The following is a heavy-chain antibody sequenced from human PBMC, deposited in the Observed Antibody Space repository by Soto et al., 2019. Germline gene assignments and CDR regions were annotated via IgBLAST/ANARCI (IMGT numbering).Heavy chain of an antibody. CDR3: ARVGATMDAFDI. Sequence: ESGGGLVKPGGSLRLSCAASGFTFSDYYMSWIRQAPGKGLEWVSYISSSSLYTNNADSVKGRFTISRDNAKNSLYLQMNSLRAEDTAVYYCARVGATMDAFDIWGQGTMVTVSS. J-gene: IGHJ3*02. CDR1: GFTFSDYY. D-gene: IGHD3-10*01. V-gene: IGHV3-11*05. CDR2: ISSSSLYT.